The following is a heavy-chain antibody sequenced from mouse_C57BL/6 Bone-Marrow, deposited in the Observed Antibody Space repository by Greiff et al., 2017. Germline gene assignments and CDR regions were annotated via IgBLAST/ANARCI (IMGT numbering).Heavy chain of an antibody. V-gene: IGHV1-82*01. CDR2: IYPGDGDT. CDR3: ARRLRRRTRCFDF. CDR1: GYAFSSSW. J-gene: IGHJ1*03. Sequence: QVQLQQSGPELVKPGASVKISCKASGYAFSSSWMNWVKQRPGKGLEWIGRIYPGDGDTNYNGKFKGKATLTADKSSSTAYMQLSSLTSEDSAVYFCARRLRRRTRCFDFWGTGTTVTVSS. D-gene: IGHD2-4*01.